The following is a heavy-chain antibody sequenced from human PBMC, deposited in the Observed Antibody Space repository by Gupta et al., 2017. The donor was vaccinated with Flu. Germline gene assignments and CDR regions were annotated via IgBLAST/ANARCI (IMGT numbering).Heavy chain of an antibody. CDR3: ARVGPGAVADNSCDS. CDR1: GFAFSSYW. Sequence: EVHLVESGGGLVQPGGSLRLSCAASGFAFSSYWMHWVRHAPGKGLVWGSRMSSDGSIKKDADAGKGRFTISRDNAKDTLYLQMNSLRAEDTAVYYCARVGPGAVADNSCDSWGQGTLINVSS. V-gene: IGHV3-74*01. CDR2: MSSDGSIK. J-gene: IGHJ4*02. D-gene: IGHD2-15*01.